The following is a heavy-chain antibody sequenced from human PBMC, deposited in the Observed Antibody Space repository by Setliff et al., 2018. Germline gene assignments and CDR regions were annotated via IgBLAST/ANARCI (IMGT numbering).Heavy chain of an antibody. V-gene: IGHV3-74*03. CDR1: GFTFRSYS. D-gene: IGHD1-26*01. J-gene: IGHJ5*02. CDR3: ARVGSKPQLGWFDP. Sequence: PGGSLRLSCAASGFTFRSYSMNWVRQAPGKGLVWVSRINTDGSSITYADSVKGRFTISRDNARNTLYLQMNSLTAEDTAVYYCARVGSKPQLGWFDPWGQGTLVTVSS. CDR2: INTDGSSI.